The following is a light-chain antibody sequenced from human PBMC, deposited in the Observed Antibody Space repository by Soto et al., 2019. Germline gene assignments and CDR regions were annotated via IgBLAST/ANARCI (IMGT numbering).Light chain of an antibody. Sequence: AIQLTQSPSSLSASVGDRVTITCRASQGVSSSLAWYQQKPGTAPKLLLYDASDLETGVPSRFSGSGSGTDFTLTISSLQPEDFATYYCQQFNNDPLNCGQGTRLEIK. J-gene: IGKJ5*01. CDR2: DAS. CDR3: QQFNNDPLN. CDR1: QGVSSS. V-gene: IGKV1D-13*01.